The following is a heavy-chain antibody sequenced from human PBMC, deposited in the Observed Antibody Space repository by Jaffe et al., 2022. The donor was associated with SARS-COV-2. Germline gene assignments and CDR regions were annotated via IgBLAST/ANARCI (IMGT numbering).Heavy chain of an antibody. V-gene: IGHV3-23*01. Sequence: EMQLLESGGGLVQPGGSLRLSCAASGFTFSNYAMTWVRQAPGKGLECVSDIGISGNTYYADSVRGRFTISRDDSKSTLFLQMNSLRVEDTAIYYCATDQWGVWGQGTTVTVSS. D-gene: IGHD2-8*01. CDR2: IGISGNT. CDR3: ATDQWGV. J-gene: IGHJ6*02. CDR1: GFTFSNYA.